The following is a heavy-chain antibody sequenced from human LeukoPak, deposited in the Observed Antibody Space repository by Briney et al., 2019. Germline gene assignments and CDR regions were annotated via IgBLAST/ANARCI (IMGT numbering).Heavy chain of an antibody. CDR3: VGSNSVEY. D-gene: IGHD4-23*01. CDR2: INPNSGGT. J-gene: IGHJ4*02. Sequence: ASVTVSCTASGYTFTDYYMHWVRQAHGQGLEWMGWINPNSGGTNYAQKFQGRVTMTRDTSISTSYMELSSLRSDDTAVYYCVGSNSVEYWGQGTLVTVSS. CDR1: GYTFTDYY. V-gene: IGHV1-2*02.